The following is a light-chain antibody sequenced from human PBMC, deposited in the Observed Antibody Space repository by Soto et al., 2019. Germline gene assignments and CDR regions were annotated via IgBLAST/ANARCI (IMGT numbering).Light chain of an antibody. Sequence: ETVLTQSPGTLSLSPGATATLSCRASQSVSRNYLAWFLQKPGQAPRLLIYGASTRATGIPDRFSGSGSGTHFTLTISRLEPEDFAVYYCHHYGVSPIYTFGPGTKLDFK. CDR3: HHYGVSPIYT. CDR2: GAS. CDR1: QSVSRNY. V-gene: IGKV3-20*01. J-gene: IGKJ3*01.